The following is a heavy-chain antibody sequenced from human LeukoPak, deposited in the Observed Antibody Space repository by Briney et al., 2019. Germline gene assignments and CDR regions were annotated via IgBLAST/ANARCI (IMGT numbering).Heavy chain of an antibody. D-gene: IGHD6-19*01. CDR2: ISGSGGST. V-gene: IGHV3-23*01. CDR1: GFTFSSYA. Sequence: GGSLRLSCAASGFTFSSYAMSWVRQAPGKGLEWVSAISGSGGSTYYADSVKGRFTISRDNSKNTLYLQMNSLRAEDTAVYYCARDLIAVAGTIAGYWGQGTLVTVSS. CDR3: ARDLIAVAGTIAGY. J-gene: IGHJ4*02.